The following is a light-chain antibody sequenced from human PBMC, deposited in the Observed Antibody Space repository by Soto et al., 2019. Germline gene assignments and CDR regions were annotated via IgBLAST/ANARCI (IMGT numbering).Light chain of an antibody. J-gene: IGKJ2*01. V-gene: IGKV1-17*01. CDR2: AAS. CDR3: LQHNTYPYT. CDR1: QGIRSD. Sequence: DIQMTQSPSSLSASVGDRVTITCRASQGIRSDLGWYQQTPGKAPKRLIYAASSLQSGVPSRFSGSGSGTEFTLTISSRQPEDFATYYCLQHNTYPYTFGQGTKLEIK.